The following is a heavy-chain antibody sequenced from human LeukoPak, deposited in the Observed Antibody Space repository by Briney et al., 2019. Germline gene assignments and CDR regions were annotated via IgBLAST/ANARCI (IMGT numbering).Heavy chain of an antibody. J-gene: IGHJ4*02. Sequence: SETLSLTCAVHGGSFSGYYWSWIRQPPGKGLEWIGEINHSGSTNYNPSLKSRVTISVDTSKNQSSLKLSSVTAADTAVYYCARPVAVAGMNDYWGQGTLVTVSS. CDR3: ARPVAVAGMNDY. CDR2: INHSGST. CDR1: GGSFSGYY. V-gene: IGHV4-34*01. D-gene: IGHD6-19*01.